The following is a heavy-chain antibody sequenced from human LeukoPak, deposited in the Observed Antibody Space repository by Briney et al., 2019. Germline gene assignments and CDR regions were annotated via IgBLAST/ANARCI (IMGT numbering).Heavy chain of an antibody. J-gene: IGHJ4*02. D-gene: IGHD3-3*01. CDR2: INHSGST. CDR3: ARGRTPEYYDFWSGYYTGGGFDY. V-gene: IGHV4-34*01. Sequence: SETLSLTCAVYGGSFSGYYWSWIRQPPGKGLEWIGEINHSGSTNYNPSLKSRVTISVDTSKNLFSLKLGSVTAADTAVYYCARGRTPEYYDFWSGYYTGGGFDYWGQGTLVTVSS. CDR1: GGSFSGYY.